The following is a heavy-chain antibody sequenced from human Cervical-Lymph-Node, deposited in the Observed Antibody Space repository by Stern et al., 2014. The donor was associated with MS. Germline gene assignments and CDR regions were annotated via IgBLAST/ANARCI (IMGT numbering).Heavy chain of an antibody. Sequence: QLQLQESGPGLVKPSETLSLTCAVSGDSISSYNHYWAWLRQPTGKGLEWIGSVYYSGATHYNPSLKSPVPIPVDTPRNPFSLGLNSVTAADTAVYYCAKHACTGAACPFDLWGQGTLVTVSS. CDR2: VYYSGAT. CDR1: GDSISSYNHY. J-gene: IGHJ4*02. D-gene: IGHD2-8*02. CDR3: AKHACTGAACPFDL. V-gene: IGHV4-39*01.